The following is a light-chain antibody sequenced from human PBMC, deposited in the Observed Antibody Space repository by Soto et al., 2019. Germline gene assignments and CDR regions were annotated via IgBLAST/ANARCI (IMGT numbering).Light chain of an antibody. CDR1: QSISTW. CDR2: KAS. Sequence: DIQMTQSPSSLCASVGYRVTITCRANQSISTWLAWYQQKPGKAPKLLIDKASTLKSGVPSRFSGSGSGTEFTLTISSLQPDDFATYYCQHYNSYSEAFGQGTKVDI. V-gene: IGKV1-5*03. J-gene: IGKJ1*01. CDR3: QHYNSYSEA.